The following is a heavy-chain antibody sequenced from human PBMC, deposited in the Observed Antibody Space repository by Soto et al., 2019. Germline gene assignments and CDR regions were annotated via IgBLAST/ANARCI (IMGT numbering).Heavy chain of an antibody. D-gene: IGHD5-18*01. CDR1: GFTFASFA. J-gene: IGHJ6*02. CDR2: ISGTGDSS. Sequence: GGSLRLSCSASGFTFASFAMSWVRQVPGKGLEWVSAISGTGDSSFYADYVKGRFTISRDNSKNILSLQMSGLRAEDSAKYDCAKILGSAIVYYNYAMDIWGQGTTVNVSS. CDR3: AKILGSAIVYYNYAMDI. V-gene: IGHV3-23*01.